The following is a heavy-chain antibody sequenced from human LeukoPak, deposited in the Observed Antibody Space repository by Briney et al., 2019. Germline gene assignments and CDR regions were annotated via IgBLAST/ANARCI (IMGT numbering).Heavy chain of an antibody. D-gene: IGHD6-13*01. Sequence: ASVKVSCKVSGYTLTELSMHWVRQAPGQGLEWMGWINPNSGGTNYAQKFQGRVTMTRDTSISTAYMELSRLRSDDTAVYYCARVRGSWPIDYWGQGTLVTVSS. J-gene: IGHJ4*02. V-gene: IGHV1-2*02. CDR2: INPNSGGT. CDR1: GYTLTELS. CDR3: ARVRGSWPIDY.